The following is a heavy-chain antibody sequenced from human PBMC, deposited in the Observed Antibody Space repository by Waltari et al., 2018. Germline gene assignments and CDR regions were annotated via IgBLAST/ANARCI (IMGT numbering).Heavy chain of an antibody. CDR3: ATQSWSNFEY. Sequence: EVQLVESGGGLVQPGGSLRLSCAASAFTFAYYWVTWVRQAPGKGLEWVANIKEEGSEKYYVASVKGRFTISRDNAKNSLYLQMSSLRVEDTAVYYCATQSWSNFEYWGQGTLVTVSS. CDR1: AFTFAYYW. CDR2: IKEEGSEK. J-gene: IGHJ4*02. V-gene: IGHV3-7*01. D-gene: IGHD3-3*01.